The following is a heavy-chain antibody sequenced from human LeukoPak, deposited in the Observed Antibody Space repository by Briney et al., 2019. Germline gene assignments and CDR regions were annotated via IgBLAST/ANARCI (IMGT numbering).Heavy chain of an antibody. V-gene: IGHV3-48*01. J-gene: IGHJ4*02. CDR1: GFTFSSYA. CDR2: ISSSSSAT. Sequence: GGSLRLSCAASGFTFSSYAMHWVRQAPGKGPEWVSHISSSSSATYYADSVKGRFTISRDNAKNSLYLQMNSLRGEDTAVYYCASWAGAAAGFSGPFDYWGPGTLVTVSS. D-gene: IGHD6-13*01. CDR3: ASWAGAAAGFSGPFDY.